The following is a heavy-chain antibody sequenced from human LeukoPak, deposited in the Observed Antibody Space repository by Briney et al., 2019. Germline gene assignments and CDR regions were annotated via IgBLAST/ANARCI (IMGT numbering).Heavy chain of an antibody. CDR2: IWSDGSNK. J-gene: IGHJ4*02. CDR1: GFTFSGYG. Sequence: GGSLRLSCATSGFTFSGYGMHWVRQAQGKGLEWVTVIWSDGSNKYYADSVKGRFTISRDNSKNTLYLQMNSPRAEDTAVYYCVRGYYAGRGHHFQYWGQGTLVTVSS. V-gene: IGHV3-33*01. CDR3: VRGYYAGRGHHFQY. D-gene: IGHD3-22*01.